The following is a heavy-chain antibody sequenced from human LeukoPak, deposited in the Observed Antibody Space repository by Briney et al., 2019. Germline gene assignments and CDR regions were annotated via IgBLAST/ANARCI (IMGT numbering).Heavy chain of an antibody. D-gene: IGHD3-10*01. J-gene: IGHJ4*02. V-gene: IGHV4-4*09. CDR3: ARWASVGSYYYFDY. CDR2: IYTSGST. CDR1: SGSISSYY. Sequence: SETLSLTCTVSSGSISSYYWSWLRQPPGKGLEWIGYIYTSGSTNYNTSLNSRVTTSVATSKNQCSLKLSSVTAANTAVYYGARWASVGSYYYFDYWGQGTLVTVSS.